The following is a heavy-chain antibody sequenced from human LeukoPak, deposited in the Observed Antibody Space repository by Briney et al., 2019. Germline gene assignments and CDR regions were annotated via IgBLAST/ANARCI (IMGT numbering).Heavy chain of an antibody. D-gene: IGHD2-2*01. CDR3: ARGTRLGSGFYYFDY. CDR1: GYIFTSYY. CDR2: INPSGGST. J-gene: IGHJ4*02. V-gene: IGHV1-46*01. Sequence: SVRVSCKASGYIFTSYYMHWVRQAPGQGLEWMGIINPSGGSTSYAQKFQGRVTMTRDTSTSTVYMELSSLRSEDTAVYYCARGTRLGSGFYYFDYWGQGTLVTVSS.